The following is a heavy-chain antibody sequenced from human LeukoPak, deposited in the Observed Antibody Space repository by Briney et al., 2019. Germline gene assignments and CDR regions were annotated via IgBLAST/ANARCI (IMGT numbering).Heavy chain of an antibody. Sequence: SETLSLTCTVSGGSISSGGYYWSWIRQHPGKGLEWIGYIYYSGSTYYNPSLKSRVTISVDTSKNQFSLKLSSVTAADTAVYYCARVDTPYYYDSSGYWALGGFDYWGQGTLVTVSS. CDR2: IYYSGST. D-gene: IGHD3-22*01. CDR1: GGSISSGGYY. J-gene: IGHJ4*02. V-gene: IGHV4-31*03. CDR3: ARVDTPYYYDSSGYWALGGFDY.